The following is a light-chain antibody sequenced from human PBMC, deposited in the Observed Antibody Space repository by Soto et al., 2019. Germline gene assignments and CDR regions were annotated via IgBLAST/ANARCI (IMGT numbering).Light chain of an antibody. CDR3: QQYGRPWT. V-gene: IGKV3-20*01. CDR1: QRINSSY. CDR2: GAS. J-gene: IGKJ1*01. Sequence: IVLTQSPGTLSLSPGQRATLSCRARQRINSSYLAWYQHKPGQAPRLLIYGASSRATGIPDRFSGSGSGTDFTLTISRLEPEDFAVYFCQQYGRPWTFGQGTKVDI.